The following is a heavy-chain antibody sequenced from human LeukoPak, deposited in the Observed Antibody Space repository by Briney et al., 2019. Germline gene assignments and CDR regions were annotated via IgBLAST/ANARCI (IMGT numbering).Heavy chain of an antibody. D-gene: IGHD3-22*01. CDR2: INHSGST. CDR1: GGSFSGYY. J-gene: IGHJ4*02. V-gene: IGHV4-34*01. CDR3: ARSRTAYYRYFDS. Sequence: PSETLSLTCAVYGGSFSGYYWSWIRQPPGKGLEWIGEINHSGSTNYNPSLKSRVTISVDTSKNQFSLKLSSVTAADTAVYYCARSRTAYYRYFDSWGQGTLVTVSS.